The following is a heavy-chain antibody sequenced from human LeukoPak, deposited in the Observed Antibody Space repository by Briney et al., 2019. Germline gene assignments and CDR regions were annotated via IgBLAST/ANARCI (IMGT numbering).Heavy chain of an antibody. CDR1: GGSISSGSYY. Sequence: PSQTLSLTCTVSGGSISSGSYYWSWIRQPAGKGLEWIGRIYTSGSTNYNPSLKSRVTISVDTSKNQFSLKLSSVTAADTAVYYCARVYQLPPHYYYYMDVWGKGTTVTVSS. CDR3: ARVYQLPPHYYYYMDV. V-gene: IGHV4-61*02. J-gene: IGHJ6*03. CDR2: IYTSGST. D-gene: IGHD2-2*01.